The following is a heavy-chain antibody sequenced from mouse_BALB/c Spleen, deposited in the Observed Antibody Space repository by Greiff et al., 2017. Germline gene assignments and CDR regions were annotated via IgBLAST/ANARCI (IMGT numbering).Heavy chain of an antibody. CDR2: ISSGGSYT. CDR1: GFTFSSYT. CDR3: TRDRDYGYVLDY. J-gene: IGHJ2*01. V-gene: IGHV5-6-4*01. D-gene: IGHD1-2*01. Sequence: EVKLVESGGGLVKPGGSLKLSCAASGFTFSSYTMSWVRQTPEKRLEWVATISSGGSYTYYPDSVKGRFTISRDNAKNTLYLQMSSLKSEDTAMYYCTRDRDYGYVLDYWGQGTTLTVSS.